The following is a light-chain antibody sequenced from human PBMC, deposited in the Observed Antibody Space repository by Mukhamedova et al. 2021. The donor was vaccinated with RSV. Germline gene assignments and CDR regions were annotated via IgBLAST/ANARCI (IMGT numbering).Light chain of an antibody. Sequence: LPSGIPDRFSGSRSGTTASLTISGLQPEDEATYYCSTWDYRLSAHVFGGGTTLAVL. V-gene: IGLV10-54*04. J-gene: IGLJ3*02. CDR3: STWDYRLSAHV.